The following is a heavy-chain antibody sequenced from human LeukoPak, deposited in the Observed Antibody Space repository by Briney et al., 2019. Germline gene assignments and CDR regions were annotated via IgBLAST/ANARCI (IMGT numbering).Heavy chain of an antibody. D-gene: IGHD3-3*01. CDR2: ISGSGGST. CDR1: GFTFSSYA. V-gene: IGHV3-23*01. CDR3: ASGRLHYDFWSGYGEPPHYYYGMDV. Sequence: PGGSLRLSCAASGFTFSSYAMSWVRQAPGKGLEWVSAISGSGGSTYYADSVKGRFTISRDNSKNTLYLQMNSLGAEDTAVYYCASGRLHYDFWSGYGEPPHYYYGMDVWGQGTTVTVSS. J-gene: IGHJ6*02.